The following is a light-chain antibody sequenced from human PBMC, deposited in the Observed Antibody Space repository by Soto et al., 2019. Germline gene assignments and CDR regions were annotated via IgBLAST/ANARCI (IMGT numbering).Light chain of an antibody. CDR2: GAS. CDR1: QSVSSSY. CDR3: QQYGSSPPYT. Sequence: EIVLTQSPGTLSLSPGERATLSCRASQSVSSSYLAWYQQKPGQAPRLLIYGASSRATGIPDRFSGSGSGTHFTLTISRLEPEDFAVYSCQQYGSSPPYTFGQGTKLEIK. V-gene: IGKV3-20*01. J-gene: IGKJ2*01.